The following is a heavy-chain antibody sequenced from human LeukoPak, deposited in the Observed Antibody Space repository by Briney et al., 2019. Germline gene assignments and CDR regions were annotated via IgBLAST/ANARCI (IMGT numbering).Heavy chain of an antibody. CDR2: ISGSSSFV. D-gene: IGHD6-19*01. J-gene: IGHJ4*02. CDR3: ARGTVVGTPDFDF. Sequence: PGGSLRLSCAASGFTFNTSSLNWVRQAPGKGLEWVSSISGSSSFVYYADSLKGRFTISRDNAKNSLYLQMNSLRVEDTAVYYCARGTVVGTPDFDFWGQGTLVAVSS. CDR1: GFTFNTSS. V-gene: IGHV3-21*06.